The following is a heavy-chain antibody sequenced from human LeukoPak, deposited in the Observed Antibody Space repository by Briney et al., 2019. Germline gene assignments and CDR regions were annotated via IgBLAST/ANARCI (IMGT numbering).Heavy chain of an antibody. CDR1: GGSISSSSYY. CDR3: ARVLSGSGYPYYFDY. CDR2: IYYSGST. Sequence: SETLSLTCTVSGGSISSSSYYWGWIRQPPEKGLEWIGSIYYSGSTYYNPSLKSRVTISVDTSKNQFSLKLSSVTAADTAVYYCARVLSGSGYPYYFDYWGQGTLVTVSS. D-gene: IGHD3-3*01. V-gene: IGHV4-39*01. J-gene: IGHJ4*02.